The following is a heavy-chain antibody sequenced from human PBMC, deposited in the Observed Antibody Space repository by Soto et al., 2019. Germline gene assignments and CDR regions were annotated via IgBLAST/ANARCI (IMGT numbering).Heavy chain of an antibody. D-gene: IGHD3-10*01. CDR3: ASSAGFGESSYYGMDV. CDR2: IIPIFGTA. V-gene: IGHV1-69*13. J-gene: IGHJ6*02. Sequence: SVKVSCKASGGTFSSYAISWVRQAPGQGLEWMGGIIPIFGTANYAQKFQGRVAITADESTSTAYMELSSLRSEDTAVYYCASSAGFGESSYYGMDVWGQRTTVTVSS. CDR1: GGTFSSYA.